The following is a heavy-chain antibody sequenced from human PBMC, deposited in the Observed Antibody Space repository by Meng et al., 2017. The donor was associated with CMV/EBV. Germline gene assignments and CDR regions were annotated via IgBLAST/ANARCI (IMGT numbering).Heavy chain of an antibody. CDR3: AHRGRIAAAGTDWFDP. J-gene: IGHJ5*02. CDR2: IYWDDDK. CDR1: GFSLSTSGVG. V-gene: IGHV2-5*02. Sequence: ITSKESCSTTAKPTQTLTLTCTFSGFSLSTSGVGVGWIRQPPGKALEWLALIYWDDDKRYSPSLKSRLTITKDTSKNQVVLTMTNMDPVDTATYYCAHRGRIAAAGTDWFDPWGQGTLVTVSS. D-gene: IGHD6-13*01.